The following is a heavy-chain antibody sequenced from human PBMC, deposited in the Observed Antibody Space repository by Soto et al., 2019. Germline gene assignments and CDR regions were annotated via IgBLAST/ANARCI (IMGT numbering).Heavy chain of an antibody. J-gene: IGHJ4*02. Sequence: QVQLVESGGGVIQPGKSLRLSCAASGFAFSADAMHWVRQAPGKGLEWVAVLWADGSRQLYLDSVKGRFSISRDNSKNTLYLQMNNLRIDDTAMYVCLIGIGYWVRSDNWRQGTLVYVSS. V-gene: IGHV3-33*01. CDR3: LIGIGYWVRSDN. D-gene: IGHD2-2*03. CDR2: LWADGSRQ. CDR1: GFAFSADA.